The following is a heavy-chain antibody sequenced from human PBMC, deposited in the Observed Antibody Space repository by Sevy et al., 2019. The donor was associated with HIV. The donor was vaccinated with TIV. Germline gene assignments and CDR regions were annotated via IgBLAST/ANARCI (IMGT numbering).Heavy chain of an antibody. CDR1: GYTFTSYG. CDR3: ARDRAMAEFDY. D-gene: IGHD5-18*01. Sequence: ASVKVSCKASGYTFTSYGISWVRQAPGQGLEWLGWISAYNGNTNYAQKLQGRVTMTTDTSTSTAYMGLRSLRSDDTAVYYCARDRAMAEFDYWGQGTLVTVSS. J-gene: IGHJ4*02. V-gene: IGHV1-18*01. CDR2: ISAYNGNT.